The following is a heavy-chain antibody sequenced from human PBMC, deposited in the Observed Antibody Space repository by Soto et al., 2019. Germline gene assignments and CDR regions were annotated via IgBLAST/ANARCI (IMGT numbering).Heavy chain of an antibody. V-gene: IGHV3-33*01. D-gene: IGHD6-19*01. CDR1: GFTFSSYG. CDR2: IWYDGSNK. Sequence: QVQLVESGGGVVQPGRSLRLSCAASGFTFSSYGMHWVRQAPGKGLEWVAVIWYDGSNKYYADSVKGRFTISRDNSKNTLYLQMNSLRAEDTAVYYCARDHGGNIAVADYYFDYWGQGTLVTVSS. J-gene: IGHJ4*02. CDR3: ARDHGGNIAVADYYFDY.